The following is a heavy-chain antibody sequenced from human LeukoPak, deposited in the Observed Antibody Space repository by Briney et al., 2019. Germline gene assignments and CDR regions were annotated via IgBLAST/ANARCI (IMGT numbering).Heavy chain of an antibody. D-gene: IGHD6-19*01. CDR1: GFTFSHSG. V-gene: IGHV3-21*01. J-gene: IGHJ4*02. CDR2: ISSSSSYI. CDR3: ASEKIAVAGSCFDY. Sequence: GGSLRLSCAASGFTFSHSGMNWVRQAPGKGLEWVSSISSSSSYIYYADSVKGRFTISRDNAKNSLYLQMNSLRAEDTAVYYCASEKIAVAGSCFDYWGQGTLVTVSS.